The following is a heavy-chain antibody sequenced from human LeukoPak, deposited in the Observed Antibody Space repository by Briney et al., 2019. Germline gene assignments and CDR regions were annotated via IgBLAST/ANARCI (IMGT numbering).Heavy chain of an antibody. CDR2: IWYDGSNK. D-gene: IGHD2-2*01. Sequence: GGSLRLSCAASGFTFSSYGVHWVRQAPGKGLEGVAVIWYDGSNKYYADSVKGRFTISRDNSKNTLYLQMNSLRAEDTAVYYCARGGPAPPLDYWGQGTLVTVSS. CDR3: ARGGPAPPLDY. V-gene: IGHV3-33*01. CDR1: GFTFSSYG. J-gene: IGHJ4*02.